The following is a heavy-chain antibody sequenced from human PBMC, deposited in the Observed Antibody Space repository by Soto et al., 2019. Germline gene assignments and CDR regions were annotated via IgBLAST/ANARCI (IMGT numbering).Heavy chain of an antibody. CDR1: GFTVSSNY. CDR3: ARATTVTTVYYYYYMDV. V-gene: IGHV3-66*01. J-gene: IGHJ6*03. CDR2: IYSGGST. Sequence: EVQLVESGGGLVQPGGSLRLSCAASGFTVSSNYMSWVRQAPGKGLEWVSVIYSGGSTYYADSVKGRFTISRDNSKNTLYLQMNSLRVEDMAVYYCARATTVTTVYYYYYMDVWGKGTTVTVSS. D-gene: IGHD4-4*01.